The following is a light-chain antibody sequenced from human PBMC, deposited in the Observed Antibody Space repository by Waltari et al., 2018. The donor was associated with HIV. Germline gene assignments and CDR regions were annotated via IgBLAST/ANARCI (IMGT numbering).Light chain of an antibody. CDR1: KIGRKS. V-gene: IGLV3-21*02. J-gene: IGLJ2*01. CDR3: QVWDMDADLPI. Sequence: SYVLTQPPSLSVAPGQTATITCGGDKIGRKSVHWYQQKPGQAPILVTFDDDDRPSGIPDVFSGSNSGNPATLTITRVEAGHEADYYCQVWDMDADLPIFGGGTTLTVL. CDR2: DDD.